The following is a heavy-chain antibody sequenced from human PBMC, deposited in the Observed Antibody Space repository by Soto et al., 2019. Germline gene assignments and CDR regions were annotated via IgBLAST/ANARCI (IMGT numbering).Heavy chain of an antibody. Sequence: EVRLVESEGGLVQPGGSLSLSCAASGFTFSYYWMHWVRQAPGQGLLWVSRIHSDGSSTTYADSVKGRFTISRDNAKNTVSLQMNSLRAEDTGVYFCARGDRGAFDLWGQGTMVTVSS. CDR1: GFTFSYYW. D-gene: IGHD2-21*02. J-gene: IGHJ3*01. V-gene: IGHV3-74*01. CDR2: IHSDGSST. CDR3: ARGDRGAFDL.